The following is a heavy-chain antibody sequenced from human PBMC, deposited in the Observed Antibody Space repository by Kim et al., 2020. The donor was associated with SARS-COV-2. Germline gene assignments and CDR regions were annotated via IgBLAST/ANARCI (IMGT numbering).Heavy chain of an antibody. D-gene: IGHD3-16*02. CDR3: ARDGKDDYIWGSYRYQYYFDY. Sequence: FTISRDNAKNSLYLQMNSLRDEDTAVYYCARDGKDDYIWGSYRYQYYFDYWGQGTLVTVSS. J-gene: IGHJ4*02. V-gene: IGHV3-48*02.